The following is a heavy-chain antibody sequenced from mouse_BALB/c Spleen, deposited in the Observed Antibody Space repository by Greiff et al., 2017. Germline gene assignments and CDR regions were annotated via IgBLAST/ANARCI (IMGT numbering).Heavy chain of an antibody. CDR2: IYPGDGDT. V-gene: IGHV1-87*01. CDR3: ARGLYGNYPAWFAY. D-gene: IGHD2-1*01. Sequence: VQLQQSGAELARPGASVKLSCKASGYTFTSYWMQWVKQRPGQGLEWIGAIYPGDGDTRYTQKFKGKATLTADKSSSTAYMQLSSLASEDSAVYYCARGLYGNYPAWFAYWGQGTLVTVSA. CDR1: GYTFTSYW. J-gene: IGHJ3*01.